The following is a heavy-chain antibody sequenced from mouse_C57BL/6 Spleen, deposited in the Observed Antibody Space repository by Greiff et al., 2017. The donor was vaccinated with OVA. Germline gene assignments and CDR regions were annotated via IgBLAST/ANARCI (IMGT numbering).Heavy chain of an antibody. CDR3: LLRAFYAMDY. J-gene: IGHJ4*01. V-gene: IGHV1-69*01. Sequence: VQLQQPGAELVMPGASVKLSCKASGYTFTSYWMHWVKQRPGQGLEWIGEIDPSDSYTNYNQKFKGKSTLTVDKSSSTAYMQLSSLTSEDAAVYYCLLRAFYAMDYWGQGTSVTVSS. CDR1: GYTFTSYW. D-gene: IGHD1-1*01. CDR2: IDPSDSYT.